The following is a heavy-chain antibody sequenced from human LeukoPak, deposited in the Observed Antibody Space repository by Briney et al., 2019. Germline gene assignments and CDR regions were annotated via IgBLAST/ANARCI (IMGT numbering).Heavy chain of an antibody. Sequence: PSETLSLTCAVSGGSISSSNWWSWVRQPPGKGLEWIGEIYHSGSTNYNPSLKSRVTISVDKSKNQFSLKLSSVTAADTAVYYCARELTTYHDFWSGYLNYYYGMDVWGQGTTVTVSS. V-gene: IGHV4-4*02. CDR2: IYHSGST. CDR1: GGSISSSNW. D-gene: IGHD3-3*01. J-gene: IGHJ6*02. CDR3: ARELTTYHDFWSGYLNYYYGMDV.